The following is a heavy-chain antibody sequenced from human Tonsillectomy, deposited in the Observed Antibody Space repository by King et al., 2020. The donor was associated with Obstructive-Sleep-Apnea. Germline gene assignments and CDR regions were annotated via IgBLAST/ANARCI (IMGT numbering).Heavy chain of an antibody. CDR2: VRSQIDGGTT. V-gene: IGHV3-15*01. Sequence: VQLEESGGGLVKPGGSLRLSCAASGFTFSNAWMSWVRQAPGKGLEWVGRVRSQIDGGTTDYAAPVKGRFTISRDDSKNTLNLQMNSLKTEDTAVYYCTTVTFGQWLAIDYWGQGTLVTVSS. J-gene: IGHJ4*02. CDR3: TTVTFGQWLAIDY. CDR1: GFTFSNAW. D-gene: IGHD6-19*01.